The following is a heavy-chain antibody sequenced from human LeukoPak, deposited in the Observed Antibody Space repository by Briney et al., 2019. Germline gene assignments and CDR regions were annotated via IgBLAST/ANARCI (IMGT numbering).Heavy chain of an antibody. J-gene: IGHJ3*02. V-gene: IGHV3-11*06. CDR1: GFTFSDYY. D-gene: IGHD6-19*01. Sequence: PGGSLRLSCAASGFTFSDYYMSWIRQAPGKGLEWVSYISSSSSYTNYADSVKGRFAISRDNAKNSVYLQMNSLRAEDTAVYYCARANEYSSDWKYAFDIWGQGTMVTVSS. CDR3: ARANEYSSDWKYAFDI. CDR2: ISSSSSYT.